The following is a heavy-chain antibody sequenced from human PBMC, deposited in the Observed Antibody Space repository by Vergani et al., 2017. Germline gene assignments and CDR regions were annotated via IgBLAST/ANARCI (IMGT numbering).Heavy chain of an antibody. CDR2: LSTTGGA. Sequence: QAQLQESGPGLVKPSDTLSLTCHVFGVSVTDYNCNWIRQAPGKGLEWIGSLSTTGGATHASHNPSLKSRVSISVDTSKSQFSLRLTSVTAADSAIYYGAGDTHSWQRADRWGQGLLVSVAS. CDR3: AGDTHSWQRADR. V-gene: IGHV4-59*02. D-gene: IGHD6-13*01. J-gene: IGHJ5*02. CDR1: GVSVTDYN.